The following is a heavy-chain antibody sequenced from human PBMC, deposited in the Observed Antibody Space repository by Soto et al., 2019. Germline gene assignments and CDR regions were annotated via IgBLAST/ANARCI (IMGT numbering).Heavy chain of an antibody. D-gene: IGHD6-6*01. CDR1: GYTFTSYD. Sequence: ASVKVSCTASGYTFTSYDISWVRQATGQGLEWMGWMNPNSGNTGYAQKFQGRVTMTRNTSISTAYMELSSLRSEDTAVYYCARGRKIARMDVWGQGTTVTVSS. CDR2: MNPNSGNT. CDR3: ARGRKIARMDV. J-gene: IGHJ6*02. V-gene: IGHV1-8*01.